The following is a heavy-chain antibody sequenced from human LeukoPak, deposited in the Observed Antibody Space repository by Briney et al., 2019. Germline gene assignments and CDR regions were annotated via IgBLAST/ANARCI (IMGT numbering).Heavy chain of an antibody. CDR2: IYYSGSI. V-gene: IGHV4-59*01. Sequence: SETLSLTCAVYGGSFSGYYWSWIRQPPGKGLEWIGYIYYSGSIKYNPSLKSRVTMSVDTSKNQFSLKLSSVTAADTAVYYCARTLSTETWFDPWGQGTLVTVSS. D-gene: IGHD2/OR15-2a*01. CDR1: GGSFSGYY. CDR3: ARTLSTETWFDP. J-gene: IGHJ5*02.